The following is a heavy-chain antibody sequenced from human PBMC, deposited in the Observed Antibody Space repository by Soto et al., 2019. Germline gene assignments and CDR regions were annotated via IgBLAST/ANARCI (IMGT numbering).Heavy chain of an antibody. CDR3: ARGPVVPAAVGAFDI. Sequence: QVQLQESGPGLVKPSETLSLTCTVSGGSVSSGNYYWSWIRQPAGKGLEWIGYIYYSGSTNYNPSLKSRVTISLDTSKNQFSLRLSSVTAADTAVYYCARGPVVPAAVGAFDIWGQGTMVTVSS. D-gene: IGHD2-2*01. J-gene: IGHJ3*02. CDR2: IYYSGST. V-gene: IGHV4-61*01. CDR1: GGSVSSGNYY.